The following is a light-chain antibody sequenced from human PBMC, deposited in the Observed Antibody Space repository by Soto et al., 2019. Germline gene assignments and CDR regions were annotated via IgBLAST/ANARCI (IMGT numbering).Light chain of an antibody. CDR3: AAWDDSLSGRVV. J-gene: IGLJ2*01. CDR1: SSNIGSNY. V-gene: IGLV1-47*01. Sequence: QPVLTQPPSASGTPGQRVTISCSGSSSNIGSNYVYWYQQLPRTAPKLLIYRNNQRPSGVPDRFSGSKSGTSASLAISGLRSEDEADYYCAAWDDSLSGRVVFGGGTKLTVL. CDR2: RNN.